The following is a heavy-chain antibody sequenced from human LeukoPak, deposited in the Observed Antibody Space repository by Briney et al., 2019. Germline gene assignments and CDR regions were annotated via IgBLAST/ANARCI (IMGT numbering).Heavy chain of an antibody. CDR3: TKASLAFGTKYFDP. J-gene: IGHJ5*02. CDR2: MNPKSGNT. Sequence: ASVKVSCKASGYPFSNYDINWVRQAPGQGLEWMGWMNPKSGNTGYGQKFQGRVTMTRVTSITTAYMELRSLRSDDTAVYYCTKASLAFGTKYFDPWGQGTLVAVSS. V-gene: IGHV1-8*01. CDR1: GYPFSNYD. D-gene: IGHD3-10*01.